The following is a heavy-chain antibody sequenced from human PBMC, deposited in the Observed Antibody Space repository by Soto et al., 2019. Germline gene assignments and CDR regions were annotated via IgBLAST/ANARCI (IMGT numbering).Heavy chain of an antibody. CDR3: ARDSYCSSTSCYRRYGMDV. Sequence: SETLSLTCTVSGGSISSGGYYWSWIRQHPGKGLEWIGYIYYSGSTYYNPSLKSRVTISVDTSKNQFSLKLSSVTAADTAVYYCARDSYCSSTSCYRRYGMDVWGQGTTVTVSS. J-gene: IGHJ6*02. CDR2: IYYSGST. V-gene: IGHV4-31*03. D-gene: IGHD2-2*01. CDR1: GGSISSGGYY.